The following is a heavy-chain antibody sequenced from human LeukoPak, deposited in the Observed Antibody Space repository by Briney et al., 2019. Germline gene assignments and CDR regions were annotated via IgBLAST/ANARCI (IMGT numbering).Heavy chain of an antibody. Sequence: SETLSLTCTVAGGSISSYYWSWIRQPPGKGLEWIGYIYYSGSTNYNPSLKSRVTISVDTSKNQFSLKLNSVTAADTAVYYCARDPRGGTSRDNWFDPWGQGTLVTVSS. CDR2: IYYSGST. CDR3: ARDPRGGTSRDNWFDP. V-gene: IGHV4-59*01. J-gene: IGHJ5*02. CDR1: GGSISSYY. D-gene: IGHD1-1*01.